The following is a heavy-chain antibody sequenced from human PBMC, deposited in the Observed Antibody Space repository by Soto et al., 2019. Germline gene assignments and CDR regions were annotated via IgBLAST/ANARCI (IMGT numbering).Heavy chain of an antibody. CDR3: ATWLQRENAFDI. Sequence: GGSLRLSCAASGFSISGKNCLTWVRQAPGKGLEWVSALYSSDGTYYADSVKGRFSVSRDNSKNTFYLQLHSLRPEDTDLYFYATWLQRENAFDIWGLGTMVTVSS. CDR1: GFSISGKNC. V-gene: IGHV3-53*01. CDR2: LYSSDGT. J-gene: IGHJ3*02. D-gene: IGHD6-19*01.